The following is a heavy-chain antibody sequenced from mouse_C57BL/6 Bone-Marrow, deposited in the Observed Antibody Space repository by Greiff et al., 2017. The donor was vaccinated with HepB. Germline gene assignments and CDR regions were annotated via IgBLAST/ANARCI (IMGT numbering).Heavy chain of an antibody. V-gene: IGHV1-81*01. Sequence: QVQLQQSGAELARPGASVKLSCKASGYTFTSYGISWVKQRTGQGLEWIGEIYPRSGNTYYNEKFKGKATLTADKSSSTAYMELRSLTSEDSAVYFCARLDTTVVAPYAMDYWGQGTSVTVSS. CDR1: GYTFTSYG. CDR3: ARLDTTVVAPYAMDY. D-gene: IGHD1-1*01. CDR2: IYPRSGNT. J-gene: IGHJ4*01.